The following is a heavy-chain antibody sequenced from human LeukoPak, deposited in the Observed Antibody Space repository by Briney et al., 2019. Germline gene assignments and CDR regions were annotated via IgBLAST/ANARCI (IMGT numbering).Heavy chain of an antibody. V-gene: IGHV4-61*02. D-gene: IGHD2-2*02. Sequence: PSQTLSLTCTVSGGSISSGSYYWSWIRQPAGKGLEWIARIYTSGSTNYNPSLKSRVTISVDTSKNQFSLKLSSVTAADTAVYYCARDSLRYCSSTSCYISSFDPWGQGTLVTVSS. J-gene: IGHJ5*02. CDR3: ARDSLRYCSSTSCYISSFDP. CDR2: IYTSGST. CDR1: GGSISSGSYY.